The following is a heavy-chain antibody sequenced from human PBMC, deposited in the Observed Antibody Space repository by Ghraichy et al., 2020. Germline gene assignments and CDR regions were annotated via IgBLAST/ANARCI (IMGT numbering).Heavy chain of an antibody. Sequence: SETLSLTCAVYGGSFSGYSWTWIRQPPGKGLECIREIDHSGSTNHNPSLRSRVTISIDTSKNQFSLKLSYVTAADTAVYYCARATIRDGMDVWGQGTTVTVS. D-gene: IGHD5-12*01. V-gene: IGHV4-34*01. J-gene: IGHJ6*02. CDR2: IDHSGST. CDR1: GGSFSGYS. CDR3: ARATIRDGMDV.